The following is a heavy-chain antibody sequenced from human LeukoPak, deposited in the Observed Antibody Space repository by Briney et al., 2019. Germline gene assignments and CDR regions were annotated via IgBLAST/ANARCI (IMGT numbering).Heavy chain of an antibody. J-gene: IGHJ4*02. CDR3: ASRSLTIFGVVRDY. Sequence: SETLSLTCAVYGGSFSGYYWSWIRQPPGKGLEWIGEINHSGSTKYNPSLKSRVTISVDTSKNQFSLKVSSMTAADTAVYYCASRSLTIFGVVRDYWGQGTLVTVSS. V-gene: IGHV4-34*01. CDR1: GGSFSGYY. CDR2: INHSGST. D-gene: IGHD3-3*01.